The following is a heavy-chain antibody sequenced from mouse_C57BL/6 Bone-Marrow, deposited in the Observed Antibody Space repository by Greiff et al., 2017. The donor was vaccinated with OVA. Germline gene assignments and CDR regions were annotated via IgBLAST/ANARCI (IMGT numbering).Heavy chain of an antibody. V-gene: IGHV5-9-1*02. CDR3: TGGRENYAMDY. Sequence: DVKLQESGEGLVKPGGSLKLSCAASGFTFSSYAMSWVRQTPEKRLEWVAYISSGGDYIYYADTVKGRFTISRDNARNTLYLQMSSLKSEDTAMYYCTGGRENYAMDYWGQGTSVTVSS. J-gene: IGHJ4*01. CDR2: ISSGGDYI. D-gene: IGHD3-3*01. CDR1: GFTFSSYA.